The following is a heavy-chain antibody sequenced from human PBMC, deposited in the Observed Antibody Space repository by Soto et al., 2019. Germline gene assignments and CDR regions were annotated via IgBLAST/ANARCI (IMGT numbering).Heavy chain of an antibody. CDR2: ITTFNGNT. J-gene: IGHJ4*02. CDR1: GNTFTYVY. CDR3: ASGRCDASGYFDY. Sequence: SVKVSCKGSGNTFTYVYLHWVRQAPEQALEWMGWITTFNGNTKYAQKFQDRVTFTGDTSLNTAYMELSSLRSDDTAMFYCASGRCDASGYFDYWGKGTLVTVSS. D-gene: IGHD3-22*01. V-gene: IGHV1-45*02.